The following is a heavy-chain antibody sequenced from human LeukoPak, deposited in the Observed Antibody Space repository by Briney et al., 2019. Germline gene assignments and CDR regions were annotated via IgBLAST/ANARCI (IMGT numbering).Heavy chain of an antibody. CDR2: ISGTGIYI. CDR3: AKDTVRGDFDY. CDR1: GFTFSSFW. J-gene: IGHJ4*02. D-gene: IGHD3-10*01. V-gene: IGHV3-23*01. Sequence: GGSLRLSCVASGFTFSSFWMHWVRQAPGKGLVWVSAISGTGIYIYHADSVKGRFTISRDNSKNTLYLQMNSLRVEDTAIYYCAKDTVRGDFDYWGQGTLVTVSS.